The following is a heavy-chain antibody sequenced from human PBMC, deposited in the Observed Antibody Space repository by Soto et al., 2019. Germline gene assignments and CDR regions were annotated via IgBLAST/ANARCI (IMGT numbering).Heavy chain of an antibody. J-gene: IGHJ3*02. CDR3: ARDILLWFGELPPRAHDAFDI. Sequence: QVQLQESGPGLVKPSQTLSLTCTVSGGSISSGGYFWSWIRQHPGKGLEWIGDINYSGSTYSNPSLKSRVTLSVDTSKNQFSLKLSSVTAADTAVYYCARDILLWFGELPPRAHDAFDIWGQWTMVTVSS. V-gene: IGHV4-31*03. D-gene: IGHD3-10*01. CDR1: GGSISSGGYF. CDR2: INYSGST.